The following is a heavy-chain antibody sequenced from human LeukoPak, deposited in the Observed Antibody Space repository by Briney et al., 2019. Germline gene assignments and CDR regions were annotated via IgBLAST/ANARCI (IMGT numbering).Heavy chain of an antibody. V-gene: IGHV4-4*07. CDR2: IYTSGST. J-gene: IGHJ5*02. Sequence: SETLSLTCTVSGGSISSYYWSWIRQPAGKGLEWIGRIYTSGSTNYNPSLKSRVTMSVDTSKNQFSLKLSSVTAADTAVYYCARQDSSSWDLSWFDPWGQGTLVTVSS. CDR3: ARQDSSSWDLSWFDP. D-gene: IGHD6-13*01. CDR1: GGSISSYY.